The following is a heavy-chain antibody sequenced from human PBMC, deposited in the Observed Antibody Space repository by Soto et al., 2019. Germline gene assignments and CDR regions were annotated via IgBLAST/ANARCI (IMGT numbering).Heavy chain of an antibody. Sequence: PSETLSLTCTVSGGSISGPISRYYWSWIRQPAGKGLEWIGHIYTSGSTNYNPSLKSRVTMSVDTSRNRFSLKLTSVTAADTAVYFCASTFLYYDTSGYYPHWGQGTLVTVSS. D-gene: IGHD3-22*01. V-gene: IGHV4-4*07. CDR2: IYTSGST. J-gene: IGHJ4*02. CDR1: GGSISGPISRYY. CDR3: ASTFLYYDTSGYYPH.